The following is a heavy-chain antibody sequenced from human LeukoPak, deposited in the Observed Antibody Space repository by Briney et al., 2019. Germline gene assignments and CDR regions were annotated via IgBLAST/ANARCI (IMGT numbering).Heavy chain of an antibody. Sequence: GGSLKLSCAASGFTFSSYAMSWVRQAPGKGLEWVSAISGSGGSTYYADSVKGRFTISRDNSKNTLCLQMNSLRAEDTAVYYCEIFEQWLVLLEGWGQGTLVTVSS. V-gene: IGHV3-23*01. D-gene: IGHD6-19*01. CDR1: GFTFSSYA. J-gene: IGHJ4*02. CDR3: EIFEQWLVLLEG. CDR2: ISGSGGST.